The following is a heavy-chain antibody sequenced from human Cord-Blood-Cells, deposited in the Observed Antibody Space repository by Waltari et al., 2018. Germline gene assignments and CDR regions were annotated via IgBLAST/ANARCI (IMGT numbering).Heavy chain of an antibody. CDR2: ISGSGGST. CDR1: GFTFSSYA. V-gene: IGHV3-23*01. D-gene: IGHD3-16*01. CDR3: AKDPIWEGDAFDI. J-gene: IGHJ3*02. Sequence: EVQLLESGGGLVQPGGSLRLSCAASGFTFSSYAMSWVRQAPGKGLEWVSAISGSGGSTYYADSVKCRFTISRDNSKNTLYLQMNSLRAEDTAVYYCAKDPIWEGDAFDIWGQGTMVTVSS.